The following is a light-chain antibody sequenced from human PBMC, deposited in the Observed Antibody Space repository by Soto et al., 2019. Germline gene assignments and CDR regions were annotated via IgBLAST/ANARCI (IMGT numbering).Light chain of an antibody. CDR1: QSVSSNH. J-gene: IGKJ1*01. CDR2: GGS. CDR3: QEHSTSLT. Sequence: MVFTRSEGTLVWSPGRCATSSCRASQSVSSNHLAWYQQKPGQAPRLLIYGGSSRATGIPVRFSGSASKTGYTITISSLEPDAEAVYCSQEHSTSLTFGQGTKVDIK. V-gene: IGKV3-20*01.